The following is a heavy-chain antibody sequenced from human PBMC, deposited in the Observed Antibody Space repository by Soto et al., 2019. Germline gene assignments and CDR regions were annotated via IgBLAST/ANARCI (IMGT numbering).Heavy chain of an antibody. D-gene: IGHD6-13*01. V-gene: IGHV4-31*03. CDR3: ARDKVEVAAAGNNYYYYYGMDV. CDR1: GGSISSGGYY. Sequence: KPSETLSLTCTVSGGSISSGGYYWRWIRQHPGKGLEWIGYIYYSGSTYYNPSLKSRVTISVDTSKNQFSLKLSSVTAADTAVYYCARDKVEVAAAGNNYYYYYGMDVWGQGTTVTVSS. J-gene: IGHJ6*02. CDR2: IYYSGST.